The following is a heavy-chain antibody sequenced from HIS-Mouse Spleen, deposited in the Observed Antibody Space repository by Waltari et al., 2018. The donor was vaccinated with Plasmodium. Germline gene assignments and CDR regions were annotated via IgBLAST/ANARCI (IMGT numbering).Heavy chain of an antibody. CDR3: ARVLGYKAAAGTFVEYFQH. CDR1: GYTFTGYY. CDR2: STPNRGGT. Sequence: QVQLVQSGAEVKKPGASVKVSCKASGYTFTGYYMHWVRRAPGQGLEWMGWSTPNRGGTNNDKKFQGRVSRTRATSRSPAYMELSRLRSDDTAVYYCARVLGYKAAAGTFVEYFQHWGQGTLVTVSS. D-gene: IGHD6-13*01. V-gene: IGHV1-2*02. J-gene: IGHJ1*01.